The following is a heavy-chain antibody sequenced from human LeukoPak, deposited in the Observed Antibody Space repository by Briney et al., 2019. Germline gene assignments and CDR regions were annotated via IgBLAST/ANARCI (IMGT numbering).Heavy chain of an antibody. J-gene: IGHJ4*02. CDR3: ASRSHLGYCSSTSCSAY. CDR2: IYYSGST. D-gene: IGHD2-2*01. CDR1: GGSISSSSYY. Sequence: SETLSLTCTVSGGSISSSSYYWGWIRQPPGKGLEWIGSIYYSGSTYYNPSLKSRVTISVDTSKNQFSLKLSSVTAADTAVYYCASRSHLGYCSSTSCSAYWGQGTLVTVSS. V-gene: IGHV4-39*01.